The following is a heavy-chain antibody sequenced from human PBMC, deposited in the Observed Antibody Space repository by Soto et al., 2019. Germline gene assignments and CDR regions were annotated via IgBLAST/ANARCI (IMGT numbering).Heavy chain of an antibody. CDR3: ARESLPVDTAMAPFDY. CDR1: GFTFSGCA. V-gene: IGHV3-73*01. Sequence: PGGSLRLSCAASGFTFSGCAMHWVRQASGKGLEWLGRIRSKPNNYATEYAASVQGRFTISRDDSKNTAYLEMNSLKTEDTAVYYCARESLPVDTAMAPFDYWGQGTLVTVSS. D-gene: IGHD5-18*01. J-gene: IGHJ4*02. CDR2: IRSKPNNYAT.